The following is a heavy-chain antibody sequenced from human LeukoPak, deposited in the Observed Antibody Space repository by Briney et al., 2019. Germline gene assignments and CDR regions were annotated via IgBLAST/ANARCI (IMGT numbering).Heavy chain of an antibody. J-gene: IGHJ6*02. Sequence: ASVKVSCKASGYTFTSYYMHWVRQAPGQGLEWMGIINPSGGSTSYAQKFQGRVTMTRDTSTSTVYMELSILRSEDTAVYYCAREGLAGYNWNDLYYGMDVWGQGTTVTVSS. D-gene: IGHD1-1*01. CDR3: AREGLAGYNWNDLYYGMDV. CDR2: INPSGGST. V-gene: IGHV1-46*01. CDR1: GYTFTSYY.